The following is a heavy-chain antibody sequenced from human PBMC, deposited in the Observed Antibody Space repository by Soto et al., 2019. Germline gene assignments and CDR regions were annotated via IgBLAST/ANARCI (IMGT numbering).Heavy chain of an antibody. CDR1: GFTFSSYS. J-gene: IGHJ3*02. CDR3: ARDSSSSVGAFDI. CDR2: ISSCSSTI. V-gene: IGHV3-48*01. Sequence: EVQLVESGGGLVQPGGSLRLSCAASGFTFSSYSMNWVRQAPGKGLEWVSYISSCSSTIYYADSVKGRFTISRDNAKNSLYLQMNSLRAEDTAVYYCARDSSSSVGAFDIWGQGTMVTVSS. D-gene: IGHD6-6*01.